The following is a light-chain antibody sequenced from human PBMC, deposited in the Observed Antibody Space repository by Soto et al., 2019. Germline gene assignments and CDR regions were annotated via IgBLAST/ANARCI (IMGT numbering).Light chain of an antibody. V-gene: IGLV2-23*01. CDR1: SSDVGNYNL. CDR2: EGS. Sequence: QSALTQPASVSGSPGQSITISCTGTSSDVGNYNLVSWYQQHPGKAPKLMIYEGSKRPSGVSNRFSGSKSGNTASLTISGLQAEDEADYYCCSFAGSSTYVVFGGGTKVTV. J-gene: IGLJ2*01. CDR3: CSFAGSSTYVV.